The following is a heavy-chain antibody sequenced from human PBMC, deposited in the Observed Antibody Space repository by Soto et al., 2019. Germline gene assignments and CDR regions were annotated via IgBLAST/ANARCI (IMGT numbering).Heavy chain of an antibody. J-gene: IGHJ6*02. V-gene: IGHV1-69*08. CDR1: GTIFSSYT. D-gene: IGHD3-16*01. CDR3: ARGLGGRMDD. Sequence: QVQLVQSGAEVKKPGSSVRVSCKASGTIFSSYTISWVRQAPGQGLEWMGRIIPILGETNSAQKFQGRVTLTEDKSTDTTYMGLNSLRLEDTALYYRARGLGGRMDDWGQGTTVTVSS. CDR2: IIPILGET.